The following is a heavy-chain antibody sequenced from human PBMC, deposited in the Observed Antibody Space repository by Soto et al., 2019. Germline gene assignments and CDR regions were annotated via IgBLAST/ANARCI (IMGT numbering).Heavy chain of an antibody. D-gene: IGHD3-10*02. Sequence: QITLKESGPTLVKPTQTLTLTCTFSGFSLTNNGEAVGWFRQSPGKALEWLVLIYWDDDNRYNPTLRTRLSTTKDTSKNQVVLTLTNMAPVDTATYYCARYVATSPAGWFEPWGQGIPVTVSS. V-gene: IGHV2-5*02. J-gene: IGHJ5*02. CDR2: IYWDDDN. CDR1: GFSLTNNGEA. CDR3: ARYVATSPAGWFEP.